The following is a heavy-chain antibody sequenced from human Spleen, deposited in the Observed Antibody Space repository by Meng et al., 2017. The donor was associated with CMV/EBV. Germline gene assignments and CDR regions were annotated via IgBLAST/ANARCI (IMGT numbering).Heavy chain of an antibody. V-gene: IGHV3-15*01. CDR1: GFTFRDAW. CDR2: FKSASDGGTT. D-gene: IGHD1-26*01. CDR3: SCLSVGGTDVGY. J-gene: IGHJ4*02. Sequence: GESLKISCAASGFTFRDAWMSWVRQAPGNGLEWVGRFKSASDGGTTDYAAPVKGRFTISRDDSKDTLYLQMNSLKIEDTAVYFCSCLSVGGTDVGYWGRGTLVTVSS.